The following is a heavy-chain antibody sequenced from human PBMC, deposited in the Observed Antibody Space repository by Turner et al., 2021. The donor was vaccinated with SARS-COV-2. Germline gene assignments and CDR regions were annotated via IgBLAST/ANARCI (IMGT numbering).Heavy chain of an antibody. CDR2: IYYSGST. V-gene: IGHV4-59*01. D-gene: IGHD6-19*01. J-gene: IGHJ5*02. CDR3: ARRTGEWLVPGWFDP. Sequence: QVQLQESGPGLVKPSETLSLTCPVSGGSISSYYCSWIRQPPGKGLEWIGYIYYSGSTNYNHSLKSRVTISVDTSKNQFSLKLSSVTAADTAVYYCARRTGEWLVPGWFDPWGQGTLVTVSS. CDR1: GGSISSYY.